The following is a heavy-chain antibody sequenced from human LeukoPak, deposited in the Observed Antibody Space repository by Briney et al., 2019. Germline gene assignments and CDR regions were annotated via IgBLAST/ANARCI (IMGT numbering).Heavy chain of an antibody. Sequence: GGSLRLSCVASGFSFNNYAMNWVRQAPGKGLEWVSLIIGSSGSTFYADSVKGRFTISRDKSKNTLYLQMNSLRAEDTAVYYCAKGAYDFIEIAYFDYWGQGSLVTVSS. J-gene: IGHJ4*02. CDR2: IIGSSGST. CDR1: GFSFNNYA. D-gene: IGHD5-12*01. V-gene: IGHV3-23*01. CDR3: AKGAYDFIEIAYFDY.